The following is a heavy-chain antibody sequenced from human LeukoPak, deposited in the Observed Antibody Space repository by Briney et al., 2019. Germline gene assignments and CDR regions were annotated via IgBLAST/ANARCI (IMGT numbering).Heavy chain of an antibody. J-gene: IGHJ5*02. Sequence: GGSLRLSCAASGFTFSSYAMSWVRQAPGKGLEWVSAISGSGGSTYYADSVKGRFTISRDNSKSTLYLQTNSLRAEDTAVYYCAKAGRYCSSTSCCCWFDPWGQGTLVTVSS. CDR3: AKAGRYCSSTSCCCWFDP. CDR2: ISGSGGST. D-gene: IGHD2-2*01. CDR1: GFTFSSYA. V-gene: IGHV3-23*01.